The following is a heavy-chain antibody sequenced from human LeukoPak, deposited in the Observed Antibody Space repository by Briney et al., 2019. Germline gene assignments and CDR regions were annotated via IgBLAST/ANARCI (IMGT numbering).Heavy chain of an antibody. CDR1: GGSISIYY. D-gene: IGHD1-1*01. Sequence: PSETLSLTCTVSGGSISIYYWSWIRQPPGKGLEWIGYIYYSGSTNYNPSLKSRVTISVDTSKNQFSLKLSSVAAADTAVYYCARQGRGTFDYWGQGTLVTVSS. J-gene: IGHJ4*02. CDR3: ARQGRGTFDY. V-gene: IGHV4-59*08. CDR2: IYYSGST.